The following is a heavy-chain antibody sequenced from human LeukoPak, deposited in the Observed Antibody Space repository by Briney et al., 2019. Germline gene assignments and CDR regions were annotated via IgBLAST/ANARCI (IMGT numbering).Heavy chain of an antibody. CDR2: IYTNGGA. CDR1: GGSVTSGNYY. V-gene: IGHV4-61*02. Sequence: SETLSLTCTVSGGSVTSGNYYWNWIRQPAGKGLEWIGRIYTNGGASYNPSLKSRVTISIDASKNQFSLKLSSVTAADTAVYYCARFPYWGQGTLVTVSS. J-gene: IGHJ4*02. CDR3: ARFPY.